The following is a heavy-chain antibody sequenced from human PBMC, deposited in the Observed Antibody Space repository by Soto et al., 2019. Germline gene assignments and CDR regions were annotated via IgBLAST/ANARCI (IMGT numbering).Heavy chain of an antibody. D-gene: IGHD2-2*01. Sequence: GGSLRLSXIGSGFTFGAHAMSWFRQAPGKGLEWVGFIRSKAYGGTTEYAASVKGRYTISRDDSNSIAYLQMNSLKTEDTAVYYCQYQLLTYYYGMDVWGQGTTVTVSS. CDR2: IRSKAYGGTT. J-gene: IGHJ6*02. CDR1: GFTFGAHA. V-gene: IGHV3-49*03. CDR3: QYQLLTYYYGMDV.